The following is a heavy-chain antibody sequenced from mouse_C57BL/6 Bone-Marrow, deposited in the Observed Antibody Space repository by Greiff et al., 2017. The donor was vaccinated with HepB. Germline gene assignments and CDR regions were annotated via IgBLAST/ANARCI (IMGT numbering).Heavy chain of an antibody. CDR3: TCMITTGGYYAMDY. CDR1: GFTFSNYW. D-gene: IGHD2-4*01. J-gene: IGHJ4*01. CDR2: IRLKSDNYAT. V-gene: IGHV6-3*01. Sequence: EVKLVESGGGLVQPGGSMKLSCVASGFTFSNYWMNWVRQSPEKGLEWVAQIRLKSDNYATHYAESVKGRFTISRDDSKSSVYLQMNNLRAEDTGIYYCTCMITTGGYYAMDYWGQGTSVTVSS.